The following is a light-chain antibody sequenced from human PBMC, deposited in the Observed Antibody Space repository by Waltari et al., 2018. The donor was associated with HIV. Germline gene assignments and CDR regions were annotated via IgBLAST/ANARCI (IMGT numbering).Light chain of an antibody. CDR2: RDN. J-gene: IGLJ2*01. Sequence: QSVLTQPPSASGTPGQRVTISCSGSNSNIGTEYVYWYHQLPGAAPRLLICRDNQRPSGVPDRFSGSKSGTSASLAISGLRSEDESDYYCAAWDDSLGGVIFGGGTKLTVL. V-gene: IGLV1-47*01. CDR1: NSNIGTEY. CDR3: AAWDDSLGGVI.